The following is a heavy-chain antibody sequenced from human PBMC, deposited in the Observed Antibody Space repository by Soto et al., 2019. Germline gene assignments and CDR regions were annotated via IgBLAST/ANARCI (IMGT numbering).Heavy chain of an antibody. D-gene: IGHD2-8*01. CDR3: AKVPSQDIVLMDYYYFDY. CDR2: ISGSGGST. J-gene: IGHJ4*02. V-gene: IGHV3-23*01. CDR1: GFTFSSYA. Sequence: GGSLRLSCAASGFTFSSYAMSWVRQAPGKGLEWVSAISGSGGSTYYADSVKGRFTISRDNSKNTLYLQMNSLRAEDTAVYYCAKVPSQDIVLMDYYYFDYWGQGTLVTV.